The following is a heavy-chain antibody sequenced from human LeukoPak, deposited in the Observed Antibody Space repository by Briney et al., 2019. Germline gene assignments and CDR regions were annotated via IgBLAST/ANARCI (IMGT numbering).Heavy chain of an antibody. CDR3: ARAPAVFGDVYYFDY. CDR1: GYTFTSYG. CDR2: ISAYNGNT. D-gene: IGHD3-3*01. Sequence: ASVEVSCKASGYTFTSYGISWVRQATGQGLEWMGWISAYNGNTNYAQKLQGRVTMTTDTSTSTAYMELRSLRSDDTAVYYCARAPAVFGDVYYFDYWGQGTLVTVSS. V-gene: IGHV1-18*01. J-gene: IGHJ4*02.